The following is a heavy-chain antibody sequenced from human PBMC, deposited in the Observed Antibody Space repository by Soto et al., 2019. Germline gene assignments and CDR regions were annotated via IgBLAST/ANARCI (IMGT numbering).Heavy chain of an antibody. CDR3: TKGGIPRRYNNPKVDFDY. Sequence: EVHLLESGGDLVQRGGSLRLSCAASGFIFSNYAMSWVRQAPGKGLEWVSAISGSGATTYYPDSVKGRFTISRDNSKNTRYLQTNSLRAEDTAVYYCTKGGIPRRYNNPKVDFDYWGQGSLVTVSS. CDR1: GFIFSNYA. D-gene: IGHD1-1*01. V-gene: IGHV3-23*01. CDR2: ISGSGATT. J-gene: IGHJ4*02.